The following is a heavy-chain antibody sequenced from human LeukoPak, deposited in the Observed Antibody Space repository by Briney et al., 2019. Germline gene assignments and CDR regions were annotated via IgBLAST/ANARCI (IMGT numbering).Heavy chain of an antibody. D-gene: IGHD6-13*01. Sequence: PSETLSLTCAVSGGSISSGGYSWSWIRQPPGKGLEWIGYIYHSGSTYYNPSLMSRVTISVDRSKNQFSLKLSSVTAADTAVYYCARGTAAAGFDWFDPWGQGTLVTVSS. J-gene: IGHJ5*02. CDR1: GGSISSGGYS. CDR3: ARGTAAAGFDWFDP. CDR2: IYHSGST. V-gene: IGHV4-30-2*01.